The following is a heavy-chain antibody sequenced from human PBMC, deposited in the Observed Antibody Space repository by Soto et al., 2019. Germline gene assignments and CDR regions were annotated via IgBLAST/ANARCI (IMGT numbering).Heavy chain of an antibody. CDR3: ARRDRSGFSYWLDT. CDR1: GGSISDGYY. CDR2: ISASGST. D-gene: IGHD3-22*01. J-gene: IGHJ5*02. Sequence: TLSPTYTVSGGSISDGYYWTWIRQHPGKGLEWIGSISASGSTSYNPPLKSRLTVSVDKSKNQFSLNLRSVTAADTAVYYCARRDRSGFSYWLDTWGQGTLVTAPQ. V-gene: IGHV4-31*03.